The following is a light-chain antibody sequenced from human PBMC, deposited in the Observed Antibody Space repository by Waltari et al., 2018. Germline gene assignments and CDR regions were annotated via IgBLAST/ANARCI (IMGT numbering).Light chain of an antibody. CDR1: QSVLYSSNNKNY. CDR3: QQHYGTPRT. J-gene: IGKJ2*01. V-gene: IGKV4-1*01. Sequence: DIVMTQSPDSLAVSLGERATINCKSSQSVLYSSNNKNYLAWYQQKPGQPPKLIIYWASTRESGVPDRFSGSGSGTDFTLTISRLQAEDVAVYYCQQHYGTPRTFGQGTKLEIK. CDR2: WAS.